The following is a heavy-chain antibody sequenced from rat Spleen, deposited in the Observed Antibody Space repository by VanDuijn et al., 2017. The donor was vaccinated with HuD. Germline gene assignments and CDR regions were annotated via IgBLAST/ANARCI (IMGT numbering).Heavy chain of an antibody. Sequence: EVQLVESGGGLVQPGRSLKLSCAASGFTFSNYYMAWVRQAPTKGLEWVASITNSGGSTYYRDSVKGRFTISRDNAKSTLYLQMDSLRSEDTATYYCARHNSGYGYFDYWGQGVMVTVSS. CDR2: ITNSGGST. D-gene: IGHD4-3*01. V-gene: IGHV5S23*01. CDR3: ARHNSGYGYFDY. J-gene: IGHJ2*01. CDR1: GFTFSNYY.